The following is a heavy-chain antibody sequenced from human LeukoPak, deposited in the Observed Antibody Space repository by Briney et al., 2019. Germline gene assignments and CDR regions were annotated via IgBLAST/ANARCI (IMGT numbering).Heavy chain of an antibody. CDR3: AREYPGKDGSWYDYYYGMDV. J-gene: IGHJ6*02. CDR1: GFTFSSYA. D-gene: IGHD6-13*01. V-gene: IGHV3-23*01. Sequence: PGGSLRLSCAASGFTFSSYAMSWVRQAPGKGLEWVSAISGSGGSTYYADSVKGRFTISRDNSKNTLYLQMNSLRAEDTAVYYCAREYPGKDGSWYDYYYGMDVWGQGTTVTVSS. CDR2: ISGSGGST.